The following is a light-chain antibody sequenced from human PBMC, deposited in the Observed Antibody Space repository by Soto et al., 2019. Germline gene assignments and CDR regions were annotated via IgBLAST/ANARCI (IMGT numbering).Light chain of an antibody. V-gene: IGLV1-44*01. CDR2: YDN. Sequence: QSVLTQPPSASGTPGQRVTISCSGSNSNIGSNTVNWHQQLPGTAPKLLIYYDNLRPSGVPDRLSGSKCGPSASLAISWLQSDDEAGLLCAAWDDRLNGRVFGT. CDR1: NSNIGSNT. CDR3: AAWDDRLNGRV. J-gene: IGLJ1*01.